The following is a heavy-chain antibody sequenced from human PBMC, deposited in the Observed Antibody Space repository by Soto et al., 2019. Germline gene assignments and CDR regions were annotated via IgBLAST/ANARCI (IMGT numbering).Heavy chain of an antibody. CDR2: IYASGTT. J-gene: IGHJ4*02. CDR3: ARNPYSFTAGCYDTDY. D-gene: IGHD2-2*01. V-gene: IGHV3-66*01. Sequence: EVQLVESGGGLVQPGESLRLSCAASEFSVSSNYMSWVRQAPGKGLEWVSVIYASGTTYYADSVRGRFTISRDSSKNTLYLQMNSLRAEDTAVYYCARNPYSFTAGCYDTDYWCQGNRVTVSS. CDR1: EFSVSSNY.